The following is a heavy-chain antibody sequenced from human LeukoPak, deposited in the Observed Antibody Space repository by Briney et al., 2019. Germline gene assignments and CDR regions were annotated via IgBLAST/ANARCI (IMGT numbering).Heavy chain of an antibody. CDR1: GFTFSSYA. CDR2: ISGSGGNT. J-gene: IGHJ4*02. CDR3: ATSLGPLAEY. D-gene: IGHD7-27*01. Sequence: GGSLRLSCAASGFTFSSYAMNWVRQAPGKGLEWVSAISGSGGNTFYADSVEGRFTISRDNAKNTLYLQMNSLKGEDTAVYYCATSLGPLAEYWGRGTLVTVSS. V-gene: IGHV3-23*01.